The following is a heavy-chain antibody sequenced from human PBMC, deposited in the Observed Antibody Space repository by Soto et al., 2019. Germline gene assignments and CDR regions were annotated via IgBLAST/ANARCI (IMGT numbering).Heavy chain of an antibody. CDR1: GGTFSSYT. CDR3: ARGLKLGYCSGGSCYRLGLYYMDV. D-gene: IGHD2-15*01. CDR2: IIPILGIA. J-gene: IGHJ6*03. Sequence: ASVKVSCKASGGTFSSYTISWVRQAPGQGLEWMGRIIPILGIANYAQKFQGRVTITADKSTSTAYMELSSLRSEDTAVYYCARGLKLGYCSGGSCYRLGLYYMDVWGKGTTVTVSS. V-gene: IGHV1-69*02.